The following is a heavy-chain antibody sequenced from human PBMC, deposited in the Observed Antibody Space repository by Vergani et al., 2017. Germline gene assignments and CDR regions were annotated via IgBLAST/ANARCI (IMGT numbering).Heavy chain of an antibody. D-gene: IGHD1-14*01. CDR3: ARDQGRTFDY. V-gene: IGHV3-33*08. CDR1: GFTVSSNY. J-gene: IGHJ4*02. Sequence: VQLVETGGGLIQPGGSLRLSCAASGFTVSSNYMSWVRQAPGKGLEWVAVIWYDGSNKYYADSVKGRFTISRDNSKNTLYLQMNSLRAEDTAVYYCARDQGRTFDYWGQGTLVTVSS. CDR2: IWYDGSNK.